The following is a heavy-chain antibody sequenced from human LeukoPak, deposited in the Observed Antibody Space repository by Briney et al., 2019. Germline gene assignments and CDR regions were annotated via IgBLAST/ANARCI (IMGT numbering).Heavy chain of an antibody. CDR2: IIPIFGTA. J-gene: IGHJ4*02. D-gene: IGHD2-2*01. Sequence: ASVKVSCKASGGTFSSYAISWVRQAPGQGLEWMGGIIPIFGTANYAQKFQGRVTITADESTSTAYMELSSLRSEDTAMYYCARYCSSTSCYPPSQKYYFDYWGQGTLVTVSS. CDR3: ARYCSSTSCYPPSQKYYFDY. V-gene: IGHV1-69*13. CDR1: GGTFSSYA.